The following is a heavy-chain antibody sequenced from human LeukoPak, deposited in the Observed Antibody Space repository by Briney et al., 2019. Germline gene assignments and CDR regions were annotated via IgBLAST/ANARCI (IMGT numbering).Heavy chain of an antibody. J-gene: IGHJ6*02. CDR3: ARTLWSPNYYYYGMDV. V-gene: IGHV5-51*01. Sequence: GESLKISCHGSGYSFTSYWIGWVRQMPGKGLEWMGIIYPGDSDTRYSPSFQGQVTISADKSISTAYLQWSSLKASDTAMYYCARTLWSPNYYYYGMDVWGQGTTVTVSS. CDR1: GYSFTSYW. CDR2: IYPGDSDT. D-gene: IGHD3-10*01.